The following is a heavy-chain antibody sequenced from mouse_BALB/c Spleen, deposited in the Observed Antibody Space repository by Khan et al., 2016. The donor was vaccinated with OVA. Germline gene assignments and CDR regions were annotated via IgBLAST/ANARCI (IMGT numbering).Heavy chain of an antibody. J-gene: IGHJ4*01. CDR3: AREIYYDYAYYYAMDY. D-gene: IGHD2-4*01. Sequence: QVQLKESGPGLVAPSQSLSITCTVSGFSLTGYGVNWVRQPPGKGLEWLGMIWGDGSTDYNSALKSRLSICKDNSESQVFLKMNSLHTDDTARYYCAREIYYDYAYYYAMDYWGQGTSVTVSS. CDR1: GFSLTGYG. CDR2: IWGDGST. V-gene: IGHV2-6-7*01.